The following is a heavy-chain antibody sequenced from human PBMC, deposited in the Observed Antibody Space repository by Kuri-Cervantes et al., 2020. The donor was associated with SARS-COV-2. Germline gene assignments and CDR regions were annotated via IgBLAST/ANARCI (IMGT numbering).Heavy chain of an antibody. CDR1: GGSISSYS. CDR2: NYTSGST. CDR3: ARRGAHDRRSSGIQLWSVDYFDY. Sequence: GSLRLSGTVSGGSISSYSWSWIRQPAGKGLEWIGRNYTSGSTNYNPSLKSQVTISVETSQNHFSLKLSSVTAADQAVYYCARRGAHDRRSSGIQLWSVDYFDYWGQGTLVTVSS. D-gene: IGHD5-18*01. J-gene: IGHJ4*02. V-gene: IGHV4-4*07.